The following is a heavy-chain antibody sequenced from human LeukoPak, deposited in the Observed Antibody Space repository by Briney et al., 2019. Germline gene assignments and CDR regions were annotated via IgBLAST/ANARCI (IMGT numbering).Heavy chain of an antibody. J-gene: IGHJ4*02. V-gene: IGHV3-48*04. D-gene: IGHD5-12*01. CDR1: GFTFSSYS. Sequence: GGSLRLSCAASGFTFSSYSMMWVRKAPGKGLEWVSYISSSSTTIHYADSVKGRLTISRDNAKNSLYLQMNRLRAEDTALYYCATNGGGDSGYGNFDYWGQGTLVTVSS. CDR3: ATNGGGDSGYGNFDY. CDR2: ISSSSTTI.